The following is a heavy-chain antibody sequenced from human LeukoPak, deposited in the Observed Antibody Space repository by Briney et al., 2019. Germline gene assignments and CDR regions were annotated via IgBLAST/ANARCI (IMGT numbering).Heavy chain of an antibody. CDR2: ISSSGSTI. V-gene: IGHV3-48*03. Sequence: GGSLRLSCAASGFTFSSYEMNWVRQAPGKGLEWVSYISSSGSTIYYADSVKGRFTISRDNAKNSLYLQMNSLRAEDTAVYYCARVGGSGWYAPFDPWGQGTLVTVSS. J-gene: IGHJ5*02. CDR3: ARVGGSGWYAPFDP. D-gene: IGHD6-19*01. CDR1: GFTFSSYE.